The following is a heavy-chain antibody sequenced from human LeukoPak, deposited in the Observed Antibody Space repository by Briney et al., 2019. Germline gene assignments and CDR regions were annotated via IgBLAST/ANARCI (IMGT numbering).Heavy chain of an antibody. D-gene: IGHD6-19*01. CDR2: INHSGST. V-gene: IGHV4-34*01. Sequence: SETLSLTCAVYGGSFSGYYWSWIRQPPGKGLEWIGEINHSGSTSYNPSLKSRVTISVDTSKNQFSLKLSSVTAADTAVYYCATGIAVGTNYFDYWGQGTLVTVSS. J-gene: IGHJ4*02. CDR1: GGSFSGYY. CDR3: ATGIAVGTNYFDY.